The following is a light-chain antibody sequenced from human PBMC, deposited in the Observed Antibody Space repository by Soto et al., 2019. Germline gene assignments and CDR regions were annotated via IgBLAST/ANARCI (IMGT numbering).Light chain of an antibody. V-gene: IGKV3-15*01. CDR3: QQYNNRPPRAWT. Sequence: EIVMTQSPATLSVSPGERATLSCRASQSVSSNLAWYQQKPGQAPRLLIYGASTRATGIPARFSGSGSGTEFTLTISSLQSEDFAVYYCQQYNNRPPRAWTIGQGFKVELK. CDR2: GAS. J-gene: IGKJ1*01. CDR1: QSVSSN.